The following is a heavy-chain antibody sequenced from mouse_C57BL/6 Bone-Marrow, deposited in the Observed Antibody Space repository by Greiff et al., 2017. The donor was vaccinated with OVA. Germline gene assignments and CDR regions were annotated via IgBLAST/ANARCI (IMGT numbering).Heavy chain of an antibody. J-gene: IGHJ4*01. D-gene: IGHD2-12*01. Sequence: QVQLKQSGPELVKPGASVKISCKASGYTFTDYYINWVKQRPGQGLEWIGWIFPGSGSTYYNEKFKGKATLTVNKSSSTAYMLLGSLTSEDSAVYFCARGYSYYAMDYWGQGTSVTVSS. CDR1: GYTFTDYY. CDR2: IFPGSGST. CDR3: ARGYSYYAMDY. V-gene: IGHV1-75*01.